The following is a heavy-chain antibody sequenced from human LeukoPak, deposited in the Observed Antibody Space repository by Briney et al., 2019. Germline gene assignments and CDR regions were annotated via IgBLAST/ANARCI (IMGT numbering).Heavy chain of an antibody. D-gene: IGHD3-16*01. Sequence: GASVKVSCKASGYTFTNYGLSWVRQAPGQGLEWMGWISVYNGNTNYAQKLQGRVTMTTDTSTSTAYMELRSLRSDDTAVYYCARDQERGGFGNWFDPWGQGTLVTVSS. CDR3: ARDQERGGFGNWFDP. CDR1: GYTFTNYG. V-gene: IGHV1-18*01. J-gene: IGHJ5*02. CDR2: ISVYNGNT.